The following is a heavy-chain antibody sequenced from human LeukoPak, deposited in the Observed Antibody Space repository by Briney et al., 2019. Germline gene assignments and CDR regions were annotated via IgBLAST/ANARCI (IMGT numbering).Heavy chain of an antibody. CDR2: IIPILGIA. V-gene: IGHV1-69*04. J-gene: IGHJ3*02. CDR1: GGTFSSYA. Sequence: GASVKVSCKASGGTFSSYAISWVRQAPGQGLEWMGRIIPILGIANYAQKFQGRVTITTDESTSTAYMELSSLRSEDTAVYYCARAPTPSYYYDSSGSPFDIWGQGTMVTVSS. D-gene: IGHD3-22*01. CDR3: ARAPTPSYYYDSSGSPFDI.